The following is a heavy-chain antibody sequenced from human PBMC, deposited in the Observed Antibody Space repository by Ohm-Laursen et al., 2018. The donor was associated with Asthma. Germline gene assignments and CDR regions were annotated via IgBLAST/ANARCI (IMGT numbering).Heavy chain of an antibody. Sequence: SLRLSCAASGFTFNSYGMHWVRQAPGKGLECVAVISYDGSNKYYADSVKGRFTISRDNPKNILYLQMNSLRADDTAVYFCAKDVFAGPNVVVVTAADCWGQGTLVTVSA. D-gene: IGHD2-21*02. J-gene: IGHJ4*02. CDR1: GFTFNSYG. V-gene: IGHV3-30*18. CDR3: AKDVFAGPNVVVVTAADC. CDR2: ISYDGSNK.